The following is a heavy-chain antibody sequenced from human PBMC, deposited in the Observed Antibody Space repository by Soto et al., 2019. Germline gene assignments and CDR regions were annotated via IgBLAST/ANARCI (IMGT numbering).Heavy chain of an antibody. D-gene: IGHD4-4*01. J-gene: IGHJ2*01. Sequence: PGGSLRLSCAASGFTFSSYAMHWVRQAPGKGLEWVAVISYDGSNKYYADSVKGRFTISRDNSKNTLYLQMNSLGAEDTALYYCARPLWRDDYNWGYFDLWGRGTLVTVSS. CDR1: GFTFSSYA. CDR2: ISYDGSNK. CDR3: ARPLWRDDYNWGYFDL. V-gene: IGHV3-30-3*01.